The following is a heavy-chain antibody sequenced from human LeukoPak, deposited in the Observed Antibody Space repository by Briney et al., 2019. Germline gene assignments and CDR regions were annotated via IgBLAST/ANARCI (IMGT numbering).Heavy chain of an antibody. D-gene: IGHD6-13*01. J-gene: IGHJ6*03. V-gene: IGHV1-18*01. Sequence: ASVKVSCKASGYTSTSYGISWVRQAPGQGLEWMGWISAYNGNTNYAQKLQGRVTMTTDTSTSTAYMELRSLRSDDTAVYYCAREGKRHSSTRPSYYYYYMDVWGKGTTVTVSS. CDR2: ISAYNGNT. CDR3: AREGKRHSSTRPSYYYYYMDV. CDR1: GYTSTSYG.